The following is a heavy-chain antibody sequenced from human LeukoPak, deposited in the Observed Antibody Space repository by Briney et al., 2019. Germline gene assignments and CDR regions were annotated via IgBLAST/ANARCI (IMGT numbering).Heavy chain of an antibody. CDR1: GGSISSGGYS. CDR2: IYHSGST. J-gene: IGHJ4*02. D-gene: IGHD6-13*01. V-gene: IGHV4-30-2*01. CDR3: ARSAGYSSSWPLYYFDY. Sequence: SQTLSLTCAVSGGSISSGGYSWSWIRQPPGKGLEWIGYIYHSGSTYYNPSLKSRVTISVDRSKNQFSLKLSSVTAADTAVYYCARSAGYSSSWPLYYFDYWGQGTLVTASS.